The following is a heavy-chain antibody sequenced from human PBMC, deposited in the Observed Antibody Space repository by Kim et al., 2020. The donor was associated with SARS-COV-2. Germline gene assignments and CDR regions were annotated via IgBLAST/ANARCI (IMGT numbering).Heavy chain of an antibody. CDR3: ARDVSRVLRYFGWLEGYGDDAFYI. Sequence: SETLSLTCTVSGGSASSGGYYWSWIRQPPGKGLEWIGYIYYSGSTYYNPSLKSRVTISVDTSKNQFSLKLSSVTAADTAVYYCARDVSRVLRYFGWLEGYGDDAFYIWGPGT. J-gene: IGHJ3*02. D-gene: IGHD3-9*01. V-gene: IGHV4-31*03. CDR1: GGSASSGGYY. CDR2: IYYSGST.